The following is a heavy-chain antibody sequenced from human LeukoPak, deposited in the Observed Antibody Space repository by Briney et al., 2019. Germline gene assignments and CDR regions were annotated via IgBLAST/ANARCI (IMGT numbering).Heavy chain of an antibody. D-gene: IGHD3-9*01. CDR1: GGSIRSSSYY. Sequence: SETLVLTFTVSGGSIRSSSYYWGLIRQPPRKGLEWIGEINHSGRTKYKPSLKSRVTISVDTSKNQFSLKLSSVTAADTAVYFQARDAIRDFDWLSMYNWFDPWGQGTLVTVSS. CDR2: INHSGRT. J-gene: IGHJ5*02. CDR3: ARDAIRDFDWLSMYNWFDP. V-gene: IGHV4-39*07.